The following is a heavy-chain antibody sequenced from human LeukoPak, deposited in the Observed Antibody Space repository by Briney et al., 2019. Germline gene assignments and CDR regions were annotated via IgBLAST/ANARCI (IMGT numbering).Heavy chain of an antibody. J-gene: IGHJ4*02. Sequence: SQTLSLTCTVSGVSISSGDYDWGWIRQPPGKGLEWIGYIYYSGSTYYNPSLKSLVTISVDTSKNQFSLKLSSVTAADTAVYYCARGPYSSSLEDYWGQGTLVTVSS. V-gene: IGHV4-30-4*01. D-gene: IGHD6-13*01. CDR3: ARGPYSSSLEDY. CDR2: IYYSGST. CDR1: GVSISSGDYD.